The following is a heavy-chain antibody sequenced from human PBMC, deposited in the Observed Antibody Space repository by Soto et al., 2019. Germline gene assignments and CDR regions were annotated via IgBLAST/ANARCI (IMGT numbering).Heavy chain of an antibody. Sequence: ASVKVSCKVSGYTLTELSMHWVRQAPGQGLEWMGGFDPEDGETIYAQKLQGRVTMTEDTSTDTAYMELSGLRSEDTAVYYCARGPQSHSYYYYGMDVWGQGTTVTVSS. CDR2: FDPEDGET. J-gene: IGHJ6*02. V-gene: IGHV1-24*01. CDR3: ARGPQSHSYYYYGMDV. CDR1: GYTLTELS.